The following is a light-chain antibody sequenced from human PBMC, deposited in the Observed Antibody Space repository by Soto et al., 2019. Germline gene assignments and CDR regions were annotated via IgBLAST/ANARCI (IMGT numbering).Light chain of an antibody. Sequence: ALTQPASVSGSPGQSITISCTGTSSDVGDYNYVSWYQQHPGKAPKLMIYDVSNRPSGVSNRFSGSKSGNTASLTISGLQAEDEADYYCSSYTSSSTVVFGGGTKVTVL. V-gene: IGLV2-14*03. J-gene: IGLJ2*01. CDR2: DVS. CDR1: SSDVGDYNY. CDR3: SSYTSSSTVV.